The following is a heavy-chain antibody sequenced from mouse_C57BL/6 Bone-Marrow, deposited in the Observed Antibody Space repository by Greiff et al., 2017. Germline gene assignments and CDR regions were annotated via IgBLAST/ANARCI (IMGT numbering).Heavy chain of an antibody. CDR3: TTYATTVAYYFDY. Sequence: VQLQQSGAELVRPGASVKLSCTASGFNITDDYMHWVKQRPEQGLEWIGWIDPENGDTEYASKFQGTAPITAETSSKTAYLLLSSRTSEDTAVDDCTTYATTVAYYFDYWGQGTTLTVSS. J-gene: IGHJ2*01. V-gene: IGHV14-4*01. CDR1: GFNITDDY. D-gene: IGHD1-1*01. CDR2: IDPENGDT.